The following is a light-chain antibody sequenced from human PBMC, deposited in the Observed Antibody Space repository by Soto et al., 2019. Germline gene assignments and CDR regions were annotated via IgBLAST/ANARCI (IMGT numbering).Light chain of an antibody. CDR3: SSFTGSSYV. CDR2: DVT. CDR1: SSDVGNNNY. J-gene: IGLJ1*01. V-gene: IGLV2-14*03. Sequence: QSALSQPGSVSGSLGQSITISCTGTSSDVGNNNYVSWYQHNPGRAPKVMICDVTNRPSGVSNRFSGSKSGNTASLTISGLQAEDEADYYCSSFTGSSYVFGTGTKVTVL.